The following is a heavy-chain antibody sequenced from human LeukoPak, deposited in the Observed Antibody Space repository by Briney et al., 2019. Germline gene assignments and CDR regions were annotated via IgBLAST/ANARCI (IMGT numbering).Heavy chain of an antibody. V-gene: IGHV4-34*01. J-gene: IGHJ5*02. CDR3: ARGRPGYSSSWYLSRGWFDP. D-gene: IGHD6-13*01. Sequence: SETLSLTCAVYGGSFSGYYWSWIRQPPGKGLEGIGEINHSGSTNYNPSLKSRVTISVDTSKNQFSLKLSSVTAADTAVYYCARGRPGYSSSWYLSRGWFDPWGQGTLVTVSS. CDR1: GGSFSGYY. CDR2: INHSGST.